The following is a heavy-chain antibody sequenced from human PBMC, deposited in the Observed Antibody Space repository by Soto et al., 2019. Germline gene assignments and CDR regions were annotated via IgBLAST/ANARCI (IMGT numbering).Heavy chain of an antibody. Sequence: GGSLRLSCAASGFTFSSYGMHWVRQAPGKGLEWVAVISYDGSNKYYADSVKGRFTISRENSKNTLYLQMNSLRAEDTAVYYCAKESPDFDYWGQGTLVTVSS. CDR1: GFTFSSYG. CDR2: ISYDGSNK. J-gene: IGHJ4*02. CDR3: AKESPDFDY. V-gene: IGHV3-30*18.